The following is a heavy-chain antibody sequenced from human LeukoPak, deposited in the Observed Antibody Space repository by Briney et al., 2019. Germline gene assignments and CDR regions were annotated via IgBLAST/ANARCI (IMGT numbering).Heavy chain of an antibody. Sequence: PGGSLRLSCAASGFTFSNYWMIWVRQAPGKGLEWVANIKQDGSEKCYADSVRGRFTVSRDNAHNSLYLQMSSLRAEDTALYFCARASDPWLQLTWGQGTLVTVSS. V-gene: IGHV3-7*05. J-gene: IGHJ5*02. CDR1: GFTFSNYW. CDR2: IKQDGSEK. D-gene: IGHD5-24*01. CDR3: ARASDPWLQLT.